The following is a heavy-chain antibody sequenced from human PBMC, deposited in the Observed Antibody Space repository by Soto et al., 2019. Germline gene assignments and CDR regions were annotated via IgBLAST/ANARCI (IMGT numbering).Heavy chain of an antibody. Sequence: SETLSLSSTVAGDSVTGVRGCWRWIRQPPGKGLEWIGYIYYSGSADYNPSLGSRVTISIDTSKNQFSLKLASVTAADTAVYFCARSQRGRTAFTFDYWGQGALVTVSS. V-gene: IGHV4-61*01. CDR1: GDSVTGVRGC. J-gene: IGHJ4*02. CDR2: IYYSGSA. CDR3: ARSQRGRTAFTFDY. D-gene: IGHD3-16*01.